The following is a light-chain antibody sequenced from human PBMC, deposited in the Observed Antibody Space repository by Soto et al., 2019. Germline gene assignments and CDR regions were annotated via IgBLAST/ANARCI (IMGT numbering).Light chain of an antibody. CDR2: GNT. CDR3: QAFDSSVTGNV. CDR1: NSNLGARYD. V-gene: IGLV1-40*01. Sequence: QSVLTQPPSVSGAPGQRVTISCTGSNSNLGARYDVHWYQHLPGTAPKLLIYGNTNRPSGVPDRFSGSRSGSSASLAITGLQDEDEAVYYCQAFDSSVTGNVFGTGTKLTVL. J-gene: IGLJ1*01.